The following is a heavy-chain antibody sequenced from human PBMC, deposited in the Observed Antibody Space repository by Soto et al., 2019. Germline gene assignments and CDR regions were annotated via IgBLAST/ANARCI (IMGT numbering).Heavy chain of an antibody. J-gene: IGHJ5*02. D-gene: IGHD4-17*01. CDR2: TYHSGNP. Sequence: SDTMTPTCHNPPQPILTSDYTSASIRQSPGTAPVWIGHTYHSGNPYYTPPLKSRVIISVDRSKNQFSLKVGSGTAADTAVYYCARETYGDYVGYFDPGGQGIQVTVSS. CDR3: ARETYGDYVGYFDP. V-gene: IGHV4-30-2*06. CDR1: PQPILTSDYT.